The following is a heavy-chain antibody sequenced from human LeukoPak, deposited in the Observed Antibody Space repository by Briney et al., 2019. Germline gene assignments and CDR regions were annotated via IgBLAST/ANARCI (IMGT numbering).Heavy chain of an antibody. J-gene: IGHJ5*02. V-gene: IGHV3-33*06. D-gene: IGHD6-13*01. CDR2: IWYDGSNK. CDR1: GFTFSSYG. CDR3: AKVGYHRCNWFDP. Sequence: GRSLRLSCAASGFTFSSYGMHWVRQAPGKGLEWVAVIWYDGSNKYYADSVKGRFTISRDNSKNTLYLQMNSLRAEDTAVYYCAKVGYHRCNWFDPWGQGTLVTVSS.